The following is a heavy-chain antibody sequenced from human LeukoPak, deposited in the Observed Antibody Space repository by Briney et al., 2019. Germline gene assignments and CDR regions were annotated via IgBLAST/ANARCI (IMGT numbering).Heavy chain of an antibody. CDR1: GGSISRYY. V-gene: IGHV4-59*01. J-gene: IGHJ4*02. CDR2: IYYSGST. Sequence: KASETLSLTCTVSGGSISRYYWSWIRQPPGKGLEWIGYIYYSGSTNYNPSLKSRVTISVDTSKNQFSLKLSSVTAADTAVYYCANSFSGGREHAGVFDYWGQGTLVTVSS. D-gene: IGHD1-26*01. CDR3: ANSFSGGREHAGVFDY.